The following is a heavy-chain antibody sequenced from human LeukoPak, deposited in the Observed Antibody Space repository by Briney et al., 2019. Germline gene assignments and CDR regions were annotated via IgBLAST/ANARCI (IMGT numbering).Heavy chain of an antibody. CDR2: IYTSGST. Sequence: KPSETLSLTCTVSGGSISSHYWSWIRQPAGKGLEWIGRIYTSGSTNYNPSLKSRVTMSVDTSKNQFSLKLSSVTAADTAVYYCARDLDSYSSTWYPYSSGWYLDYWGQGTLVTVSS. D-gene: IGHD6-13*01. CDR3: ARDLDSYSSTWYPYSSGWYLDY. J-gene: IGHJ4*02. V-gene: IGHV4-4*07. CDR1: GGSISSHY.